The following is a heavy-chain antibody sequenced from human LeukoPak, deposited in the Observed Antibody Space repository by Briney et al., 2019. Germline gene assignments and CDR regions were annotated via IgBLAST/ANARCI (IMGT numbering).Heavy chain of an antibody. J-gene: IGHJ6*03. CDR2: ISAYNGNT. V-gene: IGHV1-18*01. Sequence: GASVKVSCKASGYTFTSYGISWVRQAPGQGLEWMGWISAYNGNTNYAQKLQGRVTMTTDTSTSTAYMELRSLRSDDTAVYYCARDPLYCTNGVCYPGSQAYYMDVWGKGTTVTVSS. CDR3: ARDPLYCTNGVCYPGSQAYYMDV. CDR1: GYTFTSYG. D-gene: IGHD2-8*01.